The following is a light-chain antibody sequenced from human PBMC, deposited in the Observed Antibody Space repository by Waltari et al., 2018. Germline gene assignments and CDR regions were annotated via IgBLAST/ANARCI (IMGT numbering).Light chain of an antibody. Sequence: FMLTQPHSVSESPGKTITISCTRSSGSIASKFVQWSQQRPGSAPTTVIYEDHQRPSGVPDRFSGSFDRSSNSASLTISGLKTEDEAEYYCQSYDGSGSWVFGGGTKLTVL. J-gene: IGLJ3*02. CDR1: SGSIASKF. CDR3: QSYDGSGSWV. V-gene: IGLV6-57*04. CDR2: EDH.